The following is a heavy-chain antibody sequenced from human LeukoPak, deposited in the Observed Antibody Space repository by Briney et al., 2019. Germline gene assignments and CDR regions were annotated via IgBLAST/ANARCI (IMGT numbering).Heavy chain of an antibody. D-gene: IGHD2-2*01. J-gene: IGHJ4*02. Sequence: GGSLRLSCAASGFTFGSYSMNWVRQAPGKGLELGSSISSSSSYIYYADSVKGRFTISRDNAKNSLYLQMNSLRAEDTAVYYWVRVEVPAAIDYWGQGTLVTVSS. CDR1: GFTFGSYS. CDR3: VRVEVPAAIDY. V-gene: IGHV3-21*01. CDR2: ISSSSSYI.